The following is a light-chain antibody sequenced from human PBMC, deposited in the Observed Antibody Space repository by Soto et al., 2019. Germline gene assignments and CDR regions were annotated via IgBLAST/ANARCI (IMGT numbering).Light chain of an antibody. J-gene: IGKJ2*02. CDR3: QQFDSVPCT. CDR2: DAS. Sequence: DIQMTQSPSSLSASVGDRVTITCQASQDINNYLIWYQHKPGKAPKLLIYDASTLGTGVSSRFSGGGSGTHFTFTISSPQPEDIATYYCQQFDSVPCTFGQWTKLELK. CDR1: QDINNY. V-gene: IGKV1-33*01.